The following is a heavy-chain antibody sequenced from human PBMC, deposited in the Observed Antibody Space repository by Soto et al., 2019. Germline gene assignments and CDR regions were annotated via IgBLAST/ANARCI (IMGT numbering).Heavy chain of an antibody. CDR3: ATRGVAARSREY. CDR2: IYYSGST. CDR1: GGSISSGSYY. D-gene: IGHD6-6*01. J-gene: IGHJ4*02. V-gene: IGHV4-61*01. Sequence: SETLSLTCTVSGGSISSGSYYWSWIRQPPGKGLEWIGYIYYSGSTNYNPSLKSRVTISVDTSKNQFSLKLSSVTAADTAVYYEATRGVAARSREYWGQGPLVTV.